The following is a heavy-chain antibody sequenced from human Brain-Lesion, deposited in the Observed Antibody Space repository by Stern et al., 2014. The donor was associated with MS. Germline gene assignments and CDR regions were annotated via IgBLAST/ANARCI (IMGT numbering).Heavy chain of an antibody. CDR1: GFSFGYYW. V-gene: IGHV3-7*01. J-gene: IGHJ4*02. CDR3: ARGRSSYDYFYYFDY. CDR2: IKQDGSEK. D-gene: IGHD5-18*01. Sequence: VQLVASGGALVQPGGSLRVSCVASGFSFGYYWMSWVRQAPGKGLEWVANIKQDGSEKYYVDSVKGRFTISRDNPKKSLYLQMTSLGAEDTAVYYCARGRSSYDYFYYFDYWGQGTLVTVSS.